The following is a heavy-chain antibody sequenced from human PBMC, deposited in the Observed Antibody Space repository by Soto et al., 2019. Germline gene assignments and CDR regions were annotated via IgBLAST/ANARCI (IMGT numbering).Heavy chain of an antibody. CDR1: GGSISSGGYY. CDR3: ASGGRYSGYDFDY. J-gene: IGHJ4*02. D-gene: IGHD5-12*01. Sequence: QVQLQESGPGLVKPSQTLSLTCTVSGGSISSGGYYWSWIRQHPGKGLEWIGYIYYSGSTYYNPSFKIRVTFSVDTSKNQFALKLSSVTAEDTAVYYCASGGRYSGYDFDYWGQGTLVTVSS. CDR2: IYYSGST. V-gene: IGHV4-31*03.